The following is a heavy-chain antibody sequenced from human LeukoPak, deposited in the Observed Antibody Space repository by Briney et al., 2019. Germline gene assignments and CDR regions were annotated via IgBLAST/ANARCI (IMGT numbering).Heavy chain of an antibody. D-gene: IGHD3-22*01. V-gene: IGHV1-2*02. Sequence: ASVKVSCKASGYTLTGYYMHWVRQAPGQGLEWMGWINPNSGGTKYAQKFQGRVTMTRDTSISTAYMELSRLRSDDTAVYYCARVGHYYDRSCYYLYDAFDIWGQGTMVIVSS. CDR2: INPNSGGT. J-gene: IGHJ3*02. CDR1: GYTLTGYY. CDR3: ARVGHYYDRSCYYLYDAFDI.